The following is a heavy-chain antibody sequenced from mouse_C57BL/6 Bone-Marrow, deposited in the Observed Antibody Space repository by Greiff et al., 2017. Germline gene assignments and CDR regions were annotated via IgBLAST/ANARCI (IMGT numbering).Heavy chain of an antibody. D-gene: IGHD2-10*01. V-gene: IGHV1-64*01. Sequence: VQLQQPGAELVKPGASVKLSCKASGYTFTSYWMHWVKQRPGQGLEWIGRIHPNSGSTNYNEKFKSKATLTVDKSSSTAYMQLSSLTSEDSAVYYCATYYGNYPAWFAYWGQGTLVTVSA. CDR2: IHPNSGST. CDR1: GYTFTSYW. J-gene: IGHJ3*01. CDR3: ATYYGNYPAWFAY.